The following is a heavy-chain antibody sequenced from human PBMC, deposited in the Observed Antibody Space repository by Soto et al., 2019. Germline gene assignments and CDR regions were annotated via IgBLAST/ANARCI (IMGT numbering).Heavy chain of an antibody. CDR3: ARGRTPRTRRNGFDP. Sequence: QLQLQESGPGLVKPSETLSLTCAVYGGSFSGYYWSWIRQPPGKGLEWIGEINHSGSTNYNPSLKSRVTISVDTSKNQFSLKLSSVTAADTAVYYCARGRTPRTRRNGFDPWGQGTLVTVSS. CDR1: GGSFSGYY. V-gene: IGHV4-34*01. J-gene: IGHJ5*02. CDR2: INHSGST.